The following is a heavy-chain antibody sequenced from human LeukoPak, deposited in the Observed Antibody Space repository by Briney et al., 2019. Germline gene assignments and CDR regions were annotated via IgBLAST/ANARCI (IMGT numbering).Heavy chain of an antibody. V-gene: IGHV3-23*01. Sequence: PGGSLRLSCAASGFTFSSYAMSWVRQAPGKGLEWVSAISGSGGSTYYADSVKGRFTISRDNSKNTLYLQMNSLRAEDTAVYYCARVGGGTSAGYNFHYWGQGTLVTVSS. D-gene: IGHD5-24*01. J-gene: IGHJ4*02. CDR2: ISGSGGST. CDR1: GFTFSSYA. CDR3: ARVGGGTSAGYNFHY.